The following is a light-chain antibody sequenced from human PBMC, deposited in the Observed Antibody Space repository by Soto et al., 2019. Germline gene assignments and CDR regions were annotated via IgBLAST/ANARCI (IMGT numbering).Light chain of an antibody. J-gene: IGKJ4*01. CDR1: QILLDSRGFNY. CDR3: MQALQTPLT. V-gene: IGKV2-28*01. Sequence: DIVMTQSPLSLPVTPGEPASISCRPSQILLDSRGFNYLDWYLQKPGQSPQLLIYLGSNRASGVTDKFSGSGSGTDFTLKISRVEAEDVGVYYCMQALQTPLTFGGGTKVDIK. CDR2: LGS.